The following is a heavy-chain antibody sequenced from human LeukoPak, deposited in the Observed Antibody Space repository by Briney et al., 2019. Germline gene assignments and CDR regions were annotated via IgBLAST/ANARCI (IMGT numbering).Heavy chain of an antibody. CDR3: AKGGGELGSGSLDY. CDR1: GFTVSSNY. V-gene: IGHV3-53*05. D-gene: IGHD3-10*01. Sequence: PGGSLRLSCAASGFTVSSNYMSWVRQAPGKGLEWVSVIYSGGSTYYADSVKGRFTISRDNSKNTLYLQMKSLTTEDTAVYYCAKGGGELGSGSLDYWGQGTLVTVSS. CDR2: IYSGGST. J-gene: IGHJ4*02.